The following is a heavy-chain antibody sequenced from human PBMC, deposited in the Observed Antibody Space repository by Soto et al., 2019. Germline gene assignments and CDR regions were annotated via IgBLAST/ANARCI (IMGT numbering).Heavy chain of an antibody. CDR3: AAYASGRRGWFDP. Sequence: QVQLQESGPGLVKPSETLSLTCAVSGGSISNDNWWSWVRQAPGKGREWIGEIYNTGTSNYNPSLKNRVSISVDKSKNQFSLNLNFVTAADTAVYYCAAYASGRRGWFDPWGRGTLVTVSS. V-gene: IGHV4-4*02. D-gene: IGHD2-2*01. J-gene: IGHJ5*02. CDR2: IYNTGTS. CDR1: GGSISNDNW.